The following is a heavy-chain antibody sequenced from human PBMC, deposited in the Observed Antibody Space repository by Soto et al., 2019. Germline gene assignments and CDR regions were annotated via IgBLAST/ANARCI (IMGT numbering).Heavy chain of an antibody. CDR1: GYGISTYSY. J-gene: IGHJ4*02. Sequence: SETLSLTCVVSGYGISTYSYWGWVRQAPGKGLEWIGAINHRGNSYYNSSLNSRVTMSVDTSRSQFSLSLTSVTAADTAIYYCTREGGPSYYYDSSGFNPDSRRQGNLVKVS. CDR2: INHRGNS. D-gene: IGHD3-22*01. V-gene: IGHV4-38-2*02. CDR3: TREGGPSYYYDSSGFNPDS.